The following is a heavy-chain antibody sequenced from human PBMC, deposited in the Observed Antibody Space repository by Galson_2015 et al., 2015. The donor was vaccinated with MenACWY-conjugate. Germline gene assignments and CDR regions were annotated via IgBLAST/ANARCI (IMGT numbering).Heavy chain of an antibody. D-gene: IGHD3-10*01. CDR1: GFTFKTYA. Sequence: SLRLSCAGSGFTFKTYAFHWVRQAPGKGLEWVAVISSDGNNKHYADSVKGRFTISRDNSKSTLFLQMNSLRPEDTAVFYCARDRGGLKWFGDLYYFDNWGQGTLVTVSS. CDR2: ISSDGNNK. J-gene: IGHJ4*02. CDR3: ARDRGGLKWFGDLYYFDN. V-gene: IGHV3-30*04.